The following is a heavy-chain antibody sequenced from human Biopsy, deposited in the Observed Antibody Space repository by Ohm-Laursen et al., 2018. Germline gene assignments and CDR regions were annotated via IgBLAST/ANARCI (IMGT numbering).Heavy chain of an antibody. V-gene: IGHV4-34*01. D-gene: IGHD3-22*01. CDR3: VRGVDYYDPYHYYALDD. J-gene: IGHJ6*02. Sequence: GTLSLTCAVYGESFNGYYWSWIRQTPGKGLEWIGEINHSGRTNYNPSLKSRVTISVDTSKNQFFLKVRSVTAADTAVYYCVRGVDYYDPYHYYALDDWGQGTTVTVSS. CDR2: INHSGRT. CDR1: GESFNGYY.